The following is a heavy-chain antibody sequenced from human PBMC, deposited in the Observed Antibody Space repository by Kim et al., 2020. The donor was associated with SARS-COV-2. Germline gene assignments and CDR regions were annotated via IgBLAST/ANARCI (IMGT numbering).Heavy chain of an antibody. CDR1: GFTFSSYS. V-gene: IGHV3-21*01. D-gene: IGHD2-2*01. CDR3: ARDTRIPAAIFSRLDYYYYMDV. CDR2: ISSSSSYI. J-gene: IGHJ6*03. Sequence: GGSLRLSCAASGFTFSSYSMNWVRQAPGKGLEWVSSISSSSSYIYYADSVKGRFTISRDNAKNSLYLQMNSLRAEDTAVYYCARDTRIPAAIFSRLDYYYYMDVWGKGTTVTVSS.